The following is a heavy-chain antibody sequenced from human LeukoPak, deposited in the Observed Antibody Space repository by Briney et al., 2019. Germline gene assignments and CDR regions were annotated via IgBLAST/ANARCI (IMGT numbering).Heavy chain of an antibody. V-gene: IGHV1-24*01. CDR3: ATPLAYYYGSGGGLDY. D-gene: IGHD3-10*01. J-gene: IGHJ4*02. CDR2: FDPEDGET. CDR1: GYTLTELS. Sequence: GASVKVSCKVSGYTLTELSMHWVRHAPGKGLEWMGGFDPEDGETIYAQKFQGRVTMTEDTSTDTAYMELSSLRSEDTAVYYCATPLAYYYGSGGGLDYWGQGTLVTVSS.